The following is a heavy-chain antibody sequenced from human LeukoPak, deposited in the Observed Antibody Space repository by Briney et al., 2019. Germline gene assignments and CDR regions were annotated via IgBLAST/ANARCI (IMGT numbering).Heavy chain of an antibody. Sequence: ASVKVSCKASGYTFTGYYMHWVRQAPGQGLEWMGWINPNSGGTNYAQKFQGRVTMTRDTSISTAYMELSRLRSDDTAVYYCARGTYYYDSSGYYPSDYWGQGTLVTVSS. CDR1: GYTFTGYY. CDR2: INPNSGGT. D-gene: IGHD3-22*01. CDR3: ARGTYYYDSSGYYPSDY. V-gene: IGHV1-2*02. J-gene: IGHJ4*02.